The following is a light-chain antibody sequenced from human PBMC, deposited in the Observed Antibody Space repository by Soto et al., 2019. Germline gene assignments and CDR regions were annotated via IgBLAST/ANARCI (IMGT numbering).Light chain of an antibody. CDR3: ATWDDRLNGCV. V-gene: IGLV1-44*01. J-gene: IGLJ3*02. CDR1: SSNVGSNT. CDR2: INN. Sequence: QSVLTQPPSASGTPGQRVTISCSGSSSNVGSNTVSWYQQLSGAAPKLLIFINNQRPSGVPDRFSGSKSGTSASLAISGLQSEDDADYYCATWDDRLNGCVFGGGTKLTVL.